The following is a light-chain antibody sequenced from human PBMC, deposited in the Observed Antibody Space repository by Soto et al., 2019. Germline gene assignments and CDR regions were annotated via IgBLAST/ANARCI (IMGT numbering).Light chain of an antibody. CDR3: GSYTISSTLMI. CDR2: DVT. J-gene: IGLJ2*01. V-gene: IGLV2-14*03. CDR1: PSDIGAYNY. Sequence: QSALTQPASVSGSPGQPITISCSGTPSDIGAYNYVSWYQHLPGKAPTVIIYDVTNRPSGVSSRFSGSKSGTTASLTISGLQAEDEANYYCGSYTISSTLMIFGGGTKLTVL.